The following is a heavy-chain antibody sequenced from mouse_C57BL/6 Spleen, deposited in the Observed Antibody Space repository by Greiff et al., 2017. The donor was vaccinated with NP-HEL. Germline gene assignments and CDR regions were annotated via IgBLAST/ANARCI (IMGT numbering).Heavy chain of an antibody. CDR1: GYTFTDYY. CDR3: GVYYGNLYAMDY. V-gene: IGHV1-76*01. D-gene: IGHD2-1*01. Sequence: QVQLKESGAELVRPGASVKLSCKASGYTFTDYYINWVKQRPGQGLEWIARIYPGSGNTYYNEKFKGKATLTAEKSSSTAYMQLSSLTSEDSAVYFCGVYYGNLYAMDYWGQGTSVTVSS. CDR2: IYPGSGNT. J-gene: IGHJ4*01.